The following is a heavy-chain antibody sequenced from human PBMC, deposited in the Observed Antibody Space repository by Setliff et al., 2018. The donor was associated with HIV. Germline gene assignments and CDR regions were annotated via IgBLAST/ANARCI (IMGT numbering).Heavy chain of an antibody. CDR2: ISDRGGSI. CDR3: AKDRWGLYGDYDY. J-gene: IGHJ4*02. CDR1: GISFSSYA. D-gene: IGHD4-17*01. V-gene: IGHV3-23*01. Sequence: GGSLRLSCEASGISFSSYAMTWVRQAPGKGLQWVSGISDRGGSIYYAESVRGRFTISRDNSKNTLYLQMNSLRAEDAAVYYCAKDRWGLYGDYDYWGQGTLVTVSS.